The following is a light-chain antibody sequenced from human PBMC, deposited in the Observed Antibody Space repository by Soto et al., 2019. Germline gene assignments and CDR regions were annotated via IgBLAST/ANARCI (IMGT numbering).Light chain of an antibody. Sequence: VQMTPAQSSVSASVGDRVTITWRSSQAIDSWLAWYQQKPGEAPKLLIFTGSLLHSGVPPRFSGSGSGTDFTLTISSLQPEDFATYYCQQTLSFPPTFGQGTKVDI. J-gene: IGKJ1*01. CDR2: TGS. CDR3: QQTLSFPPT. V-gene: IGKV1-12*01. CDR1: QAIDSW.